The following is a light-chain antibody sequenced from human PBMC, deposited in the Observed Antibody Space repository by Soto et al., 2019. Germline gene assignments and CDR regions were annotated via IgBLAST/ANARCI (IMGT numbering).Light chain of an antibody. V-gene: IGKV4-1*01. Sequence: DIVMTQSPDSLAVSLGERATINCKSSQTILYSSNNNNYLAWYQQRPGQPPKLLIDWASTRESGVPDRFSGSGSGTDFTLTISSLQAEDVAVYYCQQYYSIPPTFGQGTKVEIK. J-gene: IGKJ2*01. CDR3: QQYYSIPPT. CDR1: QTILYSSNNNNY. CDR2: WAS.